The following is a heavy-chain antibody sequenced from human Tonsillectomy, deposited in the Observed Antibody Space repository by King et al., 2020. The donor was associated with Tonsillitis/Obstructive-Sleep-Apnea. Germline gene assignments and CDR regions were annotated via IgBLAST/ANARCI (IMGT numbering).Heavy chain of an antibody. J-gene: IGHJ6*02. CDR2: ILPTLGIV. D-gene: IGHD6-13*01. CDR3: ARVPGIAADVPSGGMDV. V-gene: IGHV1-69*10. Sequence: QLVQSGAEVKKPGSSVKVSCKASGDTFRSYAINWVRQAPGQGLEWMGGILPTLGIVNYAQKFQGRVTVTADKSTSTAFMELSSLTSEDTAVYYCARVPGIAADVPSGGMDVWGQGTTVTVSS. CDR1: GDTFRSYA.